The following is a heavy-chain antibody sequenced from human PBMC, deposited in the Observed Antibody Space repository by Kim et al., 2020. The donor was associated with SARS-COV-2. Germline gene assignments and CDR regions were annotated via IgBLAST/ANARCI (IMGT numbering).Heavy chain of an antibody. Sequence: GGSLRLSCAASGFTFSSSPMHWVRQAPGKGLQWVAVISSDGSNKYYGDSVKGRFTVSRDNSKSTLYLQMDSLRVEDTAVYYCATVYSGSGSYFWFDPWGQGPLVTVSS. CDR1: GFTFSSSP. CDR2: ISSDGSNK. J-gene: IGHJ5*02. V-gene: IGHV3-30-3*01. D-gene: IGHD3-10*01. CDR3: ATVYSGSGSYFWFDP.